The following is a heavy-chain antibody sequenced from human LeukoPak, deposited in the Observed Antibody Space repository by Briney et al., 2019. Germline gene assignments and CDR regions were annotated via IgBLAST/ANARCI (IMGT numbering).Heavy chain of an antibody. CDR1: GFTFSSYA. V-gene: IGHV3-66*01. Sequence: RGSLRLSCAASGFTFSSYAMSWVRQAPGKGLEWVSVIYSGGSTYYADSVKGRFTISRDNSKNTLYLQMNSLRAEDTAVYYCARSGQWLRPTDYYYYYGMDVWGQGTTVTVSS. D-gene: IGHD5-12*01. J-gene: IGHJ6*02. CDR2: IYSGGST. CDR3: ARSGQWLRPTDYYYYYGMDV.